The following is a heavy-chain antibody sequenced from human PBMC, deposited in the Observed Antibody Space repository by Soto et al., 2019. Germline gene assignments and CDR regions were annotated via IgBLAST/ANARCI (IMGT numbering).Heavy chain of an antibody. D-gene: IGHD2-2*01. Sequence: GGSLRLSCAASGFTFSSYAMSWVRQAPGKGLEWVSAISGSGGSTYYADSVKGRFTISRDNSKNTLYLQMNSLRAEDTAVYYCAKDLTDIVVVPAAPGFDIWGQGTMVTVSS. CDR2: ISGSGGST. J-gene: IGHJ3*02. CDR3: AKDLTDIVVVPAAPGFDI. CDR1: GFTFSSYA. V-gene: IGHV3-23*01.